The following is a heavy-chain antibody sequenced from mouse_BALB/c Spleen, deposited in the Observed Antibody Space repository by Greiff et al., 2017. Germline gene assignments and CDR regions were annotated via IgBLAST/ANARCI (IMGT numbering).Heavy chain of an antibody. CDR3: ATSNPVFDV. J-gene: IGHJ1*01. D-gene: IGHD2-5*01. Sequence: VQLQQSGPGLVKPSQSLSLTCTVTGYSITSDYAWNWIRQFPGNKLEWMGYISYSGSTSYNPSLKSRISITRDTSKNQFFLQLNSVTTEDTATYYCATSNPVFDVWGAGTTVTVSS. V-gene: IGHV3-2*02. CDR2: ISYSGST. CDR1: GYSITSDYA.